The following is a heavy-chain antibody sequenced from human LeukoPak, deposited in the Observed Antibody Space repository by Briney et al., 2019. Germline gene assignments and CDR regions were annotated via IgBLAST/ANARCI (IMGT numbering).Heavy chain of an antibody. V-gene: IGHV3-33*01. J-gene: IGHJ3*02. D-gene: IGHD2-2*01. CDR3: ARRTGYCSCIGCHPNSFDI. CDR1: GFTFSSSG. Sequence: GGSLRLSCAVSGFTFSSSGMHWVRQAPGKGLEWVAVIWYDGSNKYYADSVKGRFTVSRDNSKGMVYLQMNSLRGEDTAVYYCARRTGYCSCIGCHPNSFDIWGQGTMVTVSS. CDR2: IWYDGSNK.